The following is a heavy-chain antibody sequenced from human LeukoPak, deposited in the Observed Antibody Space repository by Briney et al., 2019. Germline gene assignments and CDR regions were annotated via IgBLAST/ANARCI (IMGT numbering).Heavy chain of an antibody. V-gene: IGHV3-23*01. CDR3: AKGLVYLKEGWFDP. D-gene: IGHD2-8*01. CDR2: ISGSGGST. CDR1: GFTFSSYA. J-gene: IGHJ5*02. Sequence: GGSLRLSCAASGFTFSSYAMSGVRQAPGKGLEWVSVISGSGGSTYYADSVKGRFTISRDNSKNTLYLQMNSLRAEDTAIYYCAKGLVYLKEGWFDPWGQGTLVTVSS.